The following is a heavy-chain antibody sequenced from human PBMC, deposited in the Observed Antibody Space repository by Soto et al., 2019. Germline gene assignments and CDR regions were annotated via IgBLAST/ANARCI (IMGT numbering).Heavy chain of an antibody. CDR1: GGSISSSSYY. J-gene: IGHJ5*02. V-gene: IGHV4-39*01. Sequence: QLQLQESGPGLVKPSETLSLTCTVSGGSISSSSYYWGWIRQPPGKGLEWIGNIFYSGSTYYNPSLKSRVTISVDTSKNQFSLKLSSVTAADTAVYYCARQRASYITSWSIDPWGQGTLVTVSS. CDR3: ARQRASYITSWSIDP. CDR2: IFYSGST. D-gene: IGHD2-2*01.